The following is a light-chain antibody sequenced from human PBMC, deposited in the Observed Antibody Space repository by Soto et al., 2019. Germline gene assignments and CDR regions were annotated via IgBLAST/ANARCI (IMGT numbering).Light chain of an antibody. Sequence: QPALTQPRSVSGSPGQSVTISCAGTSSDVGAYNYVSWFQQHPGKAPKVMIYDVNKRPSGVPDRFSGSKSGNTASLTISGLQAEDEADYYCCSFAGGYTFVFGTGTKLTVL. CDR1: SSDVGAYNY. V-gene: IGLV2-11*01. CDR2: DVN. J-gene: IGLJ1*01. CDR3: CSFAGGYTFV.